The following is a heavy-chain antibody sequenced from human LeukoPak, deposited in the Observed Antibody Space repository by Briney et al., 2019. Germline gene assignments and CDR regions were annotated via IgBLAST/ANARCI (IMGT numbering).Heavy chain of an antibody. J-gene: IGHJ5*02. CDR3: ARGDYSSSWYEYNWFDP. CDR2: IYYSGSS. Sequence: SETLSVTCIVSGGSITRSSYYWGWIRQPPGKGLGWLGCIYYSGSSYYNSYLKSRVNISVDKSKNQFSLKLSLVAAADTAVYYCARGDYSSSWYEYNWFDPWGQGTLVTVSS. D-gene: IGHD6-13*01. V-gene: IGHV4-39*01. CDR1: GGSITRSSYY.